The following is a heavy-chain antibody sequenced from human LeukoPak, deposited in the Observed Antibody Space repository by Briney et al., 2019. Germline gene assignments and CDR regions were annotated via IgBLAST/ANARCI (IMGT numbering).Heavy chain of an antibody. CDR3: ARNVGGDILTGPYYYYYYGMDV. J-gene: IGHJ6*02. CDR2: ISSSSSYI. D-gene: IGHD3-9*01. V-gene: IGHV3-21*01. Sequence: GGSLRLCCAASGFTFSSYSMNWVRQAPGKGLEWVSSISSSSSYIYYADSVKGRFTISRDNAKNSLYLQMNSLRAEDTAVYYCARNVGGDILTGPYYYYYYGMDVWGQGTTVTVSS. CDR1: GFTFSSYS.